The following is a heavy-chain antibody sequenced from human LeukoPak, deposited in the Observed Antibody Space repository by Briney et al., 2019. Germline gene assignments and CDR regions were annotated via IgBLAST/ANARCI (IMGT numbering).Heavy chain of an antibody. J-gene: IGHJ6*02. CDR1: GFTFSSYS. Sequence: PGGSLRLSCAASGFTFSSYSMNWVRQAPGKGLEWVSAISGSGGSTYYADSVKGRFTISRDNSKNTLYLQMNSLRAEDTAVYYCAKASLGWELPHYYYYGMDVWGQGTTVTVSS. D-gene: IGHD1-26*01. V-gene: IGHV3-23*01. CDR2: ISGSGGST. CDR3: AKASLGWELPHYYYYGMDV.